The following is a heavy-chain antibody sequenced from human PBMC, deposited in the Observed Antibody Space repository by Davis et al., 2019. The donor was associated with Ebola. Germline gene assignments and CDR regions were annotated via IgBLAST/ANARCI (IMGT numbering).Heavy chain of an antibody. CDR3: ARDLGLEWSH. D-gene: IGHD1-1*01. J-gene: IGHJ4*02. CDR1: GFSVSSSY. CDR2: IYSGGDS. Sequence: PGGSLRLSCAASGFSVSSSYMTWVRQAPGKGLEWLAVIYSGGDSYYADSVQGRFTISRDTSQNTLYLQMSSLRVDDTAVYYCARDLGLEWSHWGQGTLVTVSS. V-gene: IGHV3-53*01.